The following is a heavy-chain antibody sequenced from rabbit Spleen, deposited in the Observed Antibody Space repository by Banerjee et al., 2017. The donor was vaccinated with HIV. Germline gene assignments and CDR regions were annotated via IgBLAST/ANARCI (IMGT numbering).Heavy chain of an antibody. CDR2: IDPVFGST. V-gene: IGHV1S45*01. D-gene: IGHD1-1*01. CDR3: ARDLVTAIGWNFNL. J-gene: IGHJ4*01. Sequence: QEQLKESGGGLVQPGGSLKLSCKASGFTLSSYYMNWVRQAPGKGLEWIGYIDPVFGSTYYASWAKGRFIMSRTSSTKVTLQMTSLTAADTATYFCARDLVTAIGWNFNLWGPGTLVTVS. CDR1: GFTLSSYYM.